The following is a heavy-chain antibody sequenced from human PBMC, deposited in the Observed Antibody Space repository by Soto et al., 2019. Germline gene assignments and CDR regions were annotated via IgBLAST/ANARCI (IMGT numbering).Heavy chain of an antibody. CDR3: ASRERVGAFDI. CDR2: IIPILGSA. V-gene: IGHV1-69*13. J-gene: IGHJ3*02. CDR1: GGTLNNYA. Sequence: GASVKVSCKASGGTLNNYAISWVRQAPGQGLEWMGGIIPILGSANYAQKFQDRVTITADESTSTTYMELSSLRSEDAAVYYCASRERVGAFDIWGQGTMVTVSS. D-gene: IGHD1-26*01.